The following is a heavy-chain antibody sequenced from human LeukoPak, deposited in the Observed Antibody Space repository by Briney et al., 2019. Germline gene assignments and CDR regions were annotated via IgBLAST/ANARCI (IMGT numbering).Heavy chain of an antibody. J-gene: IGHJ4*02. D-gene: IGHD6-19*01. CDR2: FDPEDGET. CDR1: GYTLTELS. V-gene: IGHV1-24*01. Sequence: ASVKVSCKVSGYTLTELSMHWVRQAPGKGLERMGGFDPEDGETIYAQKFQGRVTMTEDTSTDTAYMELSSLRSEDTAVYYCATMGGSGWDRIFDYWGQGTLVTVSS. CDR3: ATMGGSGWDRIFDY.